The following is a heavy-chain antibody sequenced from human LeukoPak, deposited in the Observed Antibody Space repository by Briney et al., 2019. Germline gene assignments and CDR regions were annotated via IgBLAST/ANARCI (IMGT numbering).Heavy chain of an antibody. Sequence: TGGSLRLPCAASGFTFSSYGMHWVRQAPGKGLEWVAVIWYDGSNKYYADSVKGRFTISRDNSKNTLYLQMNSLRAEDTAVYYCARGPDSSSWAYYYYYGMDVWGQGTTVTVSS. CDR2: IWYDGSNK. CDR3: ARGPDSSSWAYYYYYGMDV. J-gene: IGHJ6*02. CDR1: GFTFSSYG. D-gene: IGHD6-13*01. V-gene: IGHV3-33*01.